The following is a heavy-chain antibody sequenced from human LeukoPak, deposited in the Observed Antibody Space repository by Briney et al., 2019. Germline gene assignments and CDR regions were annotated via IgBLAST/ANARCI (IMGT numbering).Heavy chain of an antibody. J-gene: IGHJ6*03. V-gene: IGHV4-4*07. CDR1: GGSISSYY. CDR2: IYTSGGT. Sequence: SETLSLNCTVSGGSISSYYWGWIRQPAGKGLEWIGRIYTSGGTNYNPSLKSQVTISGDKSKKQFSLQLSSVTAADTAVYCCARDLGGYSYYYMDVWGKGTTVTVSS. D-gene: IGHD3-16*01. CDR3: ARDLGGYSYYYMDV.